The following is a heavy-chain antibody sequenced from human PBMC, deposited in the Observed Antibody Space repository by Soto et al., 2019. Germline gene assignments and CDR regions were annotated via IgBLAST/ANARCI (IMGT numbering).Heavy chain of an antibody. CDR2: MNPNSGNT. Sequence: QVQLVQSGAEVKKPGASVKVSCKASGYTFTTSDINWVRQATGKGLEWMGWMNPNSGNTGYVQKFQGRVTMTRDTSISTAYMELNRLRSEDTAVYYCARRLGYNRFDHWGQGTLVTVSS. V-gene: IGHV1-8*01. CDR1: GYTFTTSD. J-gene: IGHJ4*02. D-gene: IGHD5-12*01. CDR3: ARRLGYNRFDH.